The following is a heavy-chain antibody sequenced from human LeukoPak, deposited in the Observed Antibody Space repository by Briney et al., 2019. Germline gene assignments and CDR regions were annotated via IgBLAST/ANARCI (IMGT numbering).Heavy chain of an antibody. CDR2: ISSSGSTI. CDR1: GFTFSSYE. CDR3: ARDTSYVTSLFDY. D-gene: IGHD3-16*01. V-gene: IGHV3-48*03. Sequence: PGGSLRLSCAASGFTFSSYEMNWVRQAPGKGLEWVSCISSSGSTIYYADSVKGRFTISRDNAKNSLYLQMNSLRAEDTAVYYCARDTSYVTSLFDYWGQGTLVTVSS. J-gene: IGHJ4*02.